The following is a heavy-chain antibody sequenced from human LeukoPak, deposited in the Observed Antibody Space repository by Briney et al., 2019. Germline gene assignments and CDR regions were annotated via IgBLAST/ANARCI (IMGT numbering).Heavy chain of an antibody. D-gene: IGHD5-18*01. Sequence: GGSLRLSCAASGFTFSSYGMHWVRQAPGKGLEWVAVISYDGSNKYYADSVKGRFTISRDNSKNTLYLQMNSLRAEDTAVYYCAKDRGYSYGYDYFDYWGQGTLVTVSS. CDR1: GFTFSSYG. CDR3: AKDRGYSYGYDYFDY. J-gene: IGHJ4*02. V-gene: IGHV3-30*18. CDR2: ISYDGSNK.